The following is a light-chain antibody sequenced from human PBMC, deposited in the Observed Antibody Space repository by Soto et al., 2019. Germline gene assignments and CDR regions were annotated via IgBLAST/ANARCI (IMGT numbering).Light chain of an antibody. V-gene: IGLV1-47*01. CDR2: RNN. CDR1: SSNIGSNY. J-gene: IGLJ2*01. Sequence: QSVLTQPPSASGTPGQRVTISCSGSSSNIGSNYVYWYQQLPGTVPQLLIYRNNERPSGVPDRFSGSKSGTSASLDISGLQSEAEADYYCAAWDDSLSGVVFGGGTKVTVL. CDR3: AAWDDSLSGVV.